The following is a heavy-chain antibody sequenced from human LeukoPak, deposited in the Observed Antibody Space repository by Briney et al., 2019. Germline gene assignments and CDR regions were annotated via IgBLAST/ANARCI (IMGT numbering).Heavy chain of an antibody. V-gene: IGHV1-2*02. J-gene: IGHJ4*02. CDR1: GYTFTGYY. CDR2: INPNSGGT. CDR3: ARDHNFPTSGYDSTGLDY. D-gene: IGHD5-12*01. Sequence: ASVKVSCKASGYTFTGYYMHWVRQAPGQGLEWMGWINPNSGGTNYAQKFQGRVTMTRDTSISTAYMELSRLRSDDTAVYYCARDHNFPTSGYDSTGLDYWGQGTLVTVSS.